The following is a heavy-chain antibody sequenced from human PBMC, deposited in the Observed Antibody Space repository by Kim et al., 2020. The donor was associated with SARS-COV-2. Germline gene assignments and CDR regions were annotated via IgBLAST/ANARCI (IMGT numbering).Heavy chain of an antibody. CDR2: IYSGGST. V-gene: IGHV3-53*01. CDR1: GFTVSSNY. J-gene: IGHJ4*02. Sequence: GGSLRLSCAASGFTVSSNYMSWVRQAPGKGLEWVSVIYSGGSTYYADSVKGRFTISRDNSKNTLYLQMNSLRAEDTAVYYCAREVSTYDFWSAATYYFDYWGQGTLVTVSS. D-gene: IGHD3-3*01. CDR3: AREVSTYDFWSAATYYFDY.